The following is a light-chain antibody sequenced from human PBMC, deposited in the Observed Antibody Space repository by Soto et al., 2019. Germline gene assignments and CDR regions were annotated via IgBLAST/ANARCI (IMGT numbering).Light chain of an antibody. Sequence: EIVLTQSPATLSLSPGERATLSCMASPSVTNFLAWYQQKPGQAPRLLIYGGSSRDTGSPVRFSGSGSGKESTLNISSLQYEDFAVYYCKQYNDWPTFGKGNQPDIK. J-gene: IGKJ1*01. CDR3: KQYNDWPT. CDR2: GGS. V-gene: IGKV3D-15*01. CDR1: PSVTNF.